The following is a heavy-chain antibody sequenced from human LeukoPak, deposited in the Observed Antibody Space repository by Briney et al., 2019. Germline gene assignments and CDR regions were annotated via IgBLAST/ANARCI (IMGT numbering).Heavy chain of an antibody. V-gene: IGHV4-59*08. CDR2: IYYSGSP. Sequence: SETLSLTCTVSGASISSYYWSWIRQPPGKGLEWHGYIYYSGSPNYNPSLKSRVTISVDTSKNQFSLKLSSVPAADTAVYYCARSGSEWLPTMNYYYYGMDVWGQGTTVTVSS. CDR1: GASISSYY. J-gene: IGHJ6*02. CDR3: ARSGSEWLPTMNYYYYGMDV. D-gene: IGHD3-3*01.